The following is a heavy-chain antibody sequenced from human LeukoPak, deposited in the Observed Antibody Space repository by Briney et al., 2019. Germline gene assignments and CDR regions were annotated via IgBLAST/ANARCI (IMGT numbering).Heavy chain of an antibody. J-gene: IGHJ4*02. CDR1: GGSISSSSYY. V-gene: IGHV4-39*02. D-gene: IGHD4-17*01. CDR3: ARDEDYGDPIFDY. CDR2: IYYSGST. Sequence: RTSETLSLTCTVSGGSISSSSYYWGWIRQPPGKGLEWIGSIYYSGSTYYNPSLKSRVTISVDASKNQFSLKLSSVTAADTAVYYCARDEDYGDPIFDYWGQGTLVTVSS.